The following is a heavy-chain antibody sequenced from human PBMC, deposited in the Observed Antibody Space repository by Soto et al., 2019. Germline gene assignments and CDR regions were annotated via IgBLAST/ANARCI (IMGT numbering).Heavy chain of an antibody. Sequence: PGGSLRLSCAASGFFFSSYDMSWVRQAPGKGLEWVSTILVDGRTFYVDSVKGRFTISRDSSQNTVYLQMNSLTVGDTALYYCAKATATGGGAFDICGQGTMVTVSS. CDR3: AKATATGGGAFDI. V-gene: IGHV3-23*01. J-gene: IGHJ3*02. D-gene: IGHD2-8*02. CDR1: GFFFSSYD. CDR2: ILVDGRT.